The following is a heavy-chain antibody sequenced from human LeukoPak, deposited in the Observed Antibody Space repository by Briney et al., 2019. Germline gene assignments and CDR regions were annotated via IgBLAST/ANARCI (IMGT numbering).Heavy chain of an antibody. CDR2: ISGSGGST. J-gene: IGHJ5*02. D-gene: IGHD2-21*02. Sequence: PGGSLRLSCAASGFTFSSYGMSWVRQAPGKGLEWVSTISGSGGSTYYADSVKGRFTISRDNSKNTLYLQMNSLRAEDTAVYYCAKIPSRVVVTATPWGQGTLVTVSS. CDR1: GFTFSSYG. CDR3: AKIPSRVVVTATP. V-gene: IGHV3-23*01.